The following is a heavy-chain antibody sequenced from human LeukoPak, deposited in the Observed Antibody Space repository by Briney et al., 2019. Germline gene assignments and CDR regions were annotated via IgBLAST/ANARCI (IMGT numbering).Heavy chain of an antibody. Sequence: GGSLRLSCAASGFTFSSYWTSWVRQAPGKGLEWVANIKQDGSEKYYVDSVKGRFTISRDNAKNSLYLQMNSLRAEDTAVYYCARVKDSYYYGSGSHAPDYWGQGTLVTVSS. D-gene: IGHD3-10*01. CDR2: IKQDGSEK. CDR1: GFTFSSYW. V-gene: IGHV3-7*01. J-gene: IGHJ4*02. CDR3: ARVKDSYYYGSGSHAPDY.